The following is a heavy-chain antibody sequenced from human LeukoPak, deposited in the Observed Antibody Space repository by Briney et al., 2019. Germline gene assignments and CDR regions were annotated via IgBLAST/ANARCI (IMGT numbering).Heavy chain of an antibody. J-gene: IGHJ4*02. Sequence: GGSLRLSCAASGFTFSSHDMTWVRQVPGKGLEWVASIRVNGDSTYYADSVKGRFTISRDNPKSTLFLHMNSLRAEDTAVYYCVPRYYDSSGYYNLVGFDYWGQGTLVTVSS. CDR3: VPRYYDSSGYYNLVGFDY. CDR1: GFTFSSHD. V-gene: IGHV3-23*01. D-gene: IGHD3-22*01. CDR2: IRVNGDST.